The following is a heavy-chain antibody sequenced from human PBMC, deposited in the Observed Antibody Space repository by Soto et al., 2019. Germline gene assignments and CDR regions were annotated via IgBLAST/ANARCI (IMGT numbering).Heavy chain of an antibody. CDR2: INWNGGST. Sequence: EVQLVESGGVVVRPGGSLRLSCAASGFTFDDYGMSWVRQAPGRGLEWVSGINWNGGSTGYADSVKGRFTISRYNAKNSLDLQMNSLRAEDTALYHCARDIVEVPAAMGLGYYYYMDVWGKGTTVTVS. CDR3: ARDIVEVPAAMGLGYYYYMDV. J-gene: IGHJ6*03. D-gene: IGHD2-2*01. V-gene: IGHV3-20*01. CDR1: GFTFDDYG.